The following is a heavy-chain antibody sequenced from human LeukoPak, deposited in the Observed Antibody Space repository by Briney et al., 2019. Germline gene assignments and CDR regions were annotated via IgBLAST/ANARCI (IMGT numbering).Heavy chain of an antibody. Sequence: SQTLSLTCTVSGGSISSGGYYWNWIRQHPGKGLEWIGYIYHDGSTYYNPSLKSRVTMSLDTSNNQFSLTLNSVTAADTAVYYCASPSIGSTTDYWGQGTLVTVSS. D-gene: IGHD2/OR15-2a*01. CDR2: IYHDGST. CDR1: GGSISSGGYY. V-gene: IGHV4-31*03. CDR3: ASPSIGSTTDY. J-gene: IGHJ4*02.